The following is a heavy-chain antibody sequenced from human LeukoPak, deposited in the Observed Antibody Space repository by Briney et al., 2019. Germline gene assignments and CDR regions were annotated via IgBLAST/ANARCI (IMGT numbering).Heavy chain of an antibody. V-gene: IGHV3-30*18. CDR1: GLTFSSYG. CDR3: AKLGITGTTADDYYYYGMDV. D-gene: IGHD1-7*01. J-gene: IGHJ6*02. CDR2: ISYDGSNK. Sequence: GGSLRLSCAAPGLTFSSYGMHWVRQAPGKGLEWVAVISYDGSNKYYADSVKGRFTISRDNSKTTLYLQMNSLRAEDTAVYYCAKLGITGTTADDYYYYGMDVWGQGTTVTVSS.